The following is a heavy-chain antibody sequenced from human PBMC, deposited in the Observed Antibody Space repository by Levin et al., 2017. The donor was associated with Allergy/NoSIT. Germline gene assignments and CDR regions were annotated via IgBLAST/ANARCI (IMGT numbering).Heavy chain of an antibody. D-gene: IGHD6-6*01. V-gene: IGHV3-23*01. Sequence: GGSLRLSCVVSGFTFGNYALNWVRQAPGKGLEWVSSISGTGDRTYYADSVKGRCTISRDNSKSTLYLQLSSLRADDTAVYYCAKSVAAFATWLDRWGQGTLVSVSS. CDR3: AKSVAAFATWLDR. CDR2: ISGTGDRT. CDR1: GFTFGNYA. J-gene: IGHJ4*02.